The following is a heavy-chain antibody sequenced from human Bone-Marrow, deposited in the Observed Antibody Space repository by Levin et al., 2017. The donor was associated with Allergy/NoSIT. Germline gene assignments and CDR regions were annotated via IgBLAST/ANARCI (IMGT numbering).Heavy chain of an antibody. V-gene: IGHV3-9*01. D-gene: IGHD3-10*01. J-gene: IGHJ4*02. CDR1: GFTFNDYA. CDR3: VKDIHFLWFGELSSFDN. Sequence: SLKISCAGSGFTFNDYAMHWVRQAPGRGLEWVSGISWHSGTIGYADSVKGRFTISRDNAKNSLYLQMNSLRVEDTALYYCVKDIHFLWFGELSSFDNWGQGTLVTVSS. CDR2: ISWHSGTI.